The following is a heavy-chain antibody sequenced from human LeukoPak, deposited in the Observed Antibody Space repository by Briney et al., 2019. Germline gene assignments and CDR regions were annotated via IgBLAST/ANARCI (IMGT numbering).Heavy chain of an antibody. J-gene: IGHJ4*02. CDR3: ARDVRLTWGYYFDY. CDR2: IIPIFGTA. V-gene: IGHV1-69*01. D-gene: IGHD3-10*02. CDR1: GGTFSSYA. Sequence: ASVKVSCTASGGTFSSYAISWVRQAPGQGLEWMGGIIPIFGTANYAQKFQGRVTITADESTSPAYMELSSLRSEDTAVYYCARDVRLTWGYYFDYWGQGTLVTVSS.